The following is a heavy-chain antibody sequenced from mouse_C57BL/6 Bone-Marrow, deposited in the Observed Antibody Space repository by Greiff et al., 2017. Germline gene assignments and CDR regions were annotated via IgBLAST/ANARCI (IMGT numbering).Heavy chain of an antibody. CDR3: VRHEGYLGHFDV. V-gene: IGHV10-1*01. CDR1: GFSFNTYA. J-gene: IGHJ1*03. Sequence: EVQRVESGGGLVQPKGSLKLSCAASGFSFNTYAMNWVRQAPGKGLEWVARIRSKSNNYATYYADSVKDRFTISRDDSESMLYLQMNNLKTEDTAMYYCVRHEGYLGHFDVWGTGTTVTVSS. CDR2: IRSKSNNYAT.